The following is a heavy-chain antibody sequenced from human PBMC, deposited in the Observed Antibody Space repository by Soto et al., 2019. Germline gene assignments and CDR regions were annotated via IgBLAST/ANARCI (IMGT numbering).Heavy chain of an antibody. CDR1: GFSFGSHG. CDR2: IWYDGSHQ. V-gene: IGHV3-33*03. CDR3: AKDLGSSIAGYGFPPGHFGY. D-gene: IGHD3-10*01. Sequence: QVQLVESGGGVVQPGRSLRLSCAASGFSFGSHGMHWVRQAPGKGLEWVAIIWYDGSHQYYADSVKGRFTLSRDNSKNKVSLQMGSLRAEDTAVYFCAKDLGSSIAGYGFPPGHFGYWGQGTLVTVSS. J-gene: IGHJ4*02.